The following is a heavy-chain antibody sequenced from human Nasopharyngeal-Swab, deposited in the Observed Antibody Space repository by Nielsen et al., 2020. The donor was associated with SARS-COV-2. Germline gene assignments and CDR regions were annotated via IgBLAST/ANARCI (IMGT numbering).Heavy chain of an antibody. J-gene: IGHJ3*02. V-gene: IGHV3-30*18. CDR1: GFSFNNYG. CDR2: ISYEGRKK. D-gene: IGHD3-10*01. CDR3: AKATQIFWFGQFRNDAFDI. Sequence: GGSLRLSCTASGFSFNNYGMHWVRQAPGKGLEWVAVISYEGRKKFYVASVEGRFTISRDFSKNTLFLQMNSLRPEDTAVYYCAKATQIFWFGQFRNDAFDIWGQGTMVTVSS.